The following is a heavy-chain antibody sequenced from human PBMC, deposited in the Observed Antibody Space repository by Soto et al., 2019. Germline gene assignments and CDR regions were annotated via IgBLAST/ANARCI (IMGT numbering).Heavy chain of an antibody. Sequence: QVQLVQSGAEVKKPGSSVKVSCKASGGTFSSYAISWVRQAPGQGLEWMGGIIPIFGTANYAQKFQGRVTITADESTSAAYMELSRLRSEDTAVYYCASATTGVAPCGGVTANGMDVWGKGTTVTVSS. V-gene: IGHV1-69*01. CDR1: GGTFSSYA. D-gene: IGHD2-15*01. CDR2: IIPIFGTA. CDR3: ASATTGVAPCGGVTANGMDV. J-gene: IGHJ6*04.